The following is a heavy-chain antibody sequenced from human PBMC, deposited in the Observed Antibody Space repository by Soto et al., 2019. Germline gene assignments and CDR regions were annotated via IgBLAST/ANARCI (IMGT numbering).Heavy chain of an antibody. CDR3: ARDLGYGSGGSECAFDI. V-gene: IGHV1-2*04. CDR2: INPNSGGT. CDR1: GYTFTGYY. J-gene: IGHJ3*02. D-gene: IGHD2-15*01. Sequence: ASVKVSCKASGYTFTGYYMHWVRQAPGQGLEWMGWINPNSGGTNYAQKFQGWVTMTRDTSISTAYMELSRLRSDDTAVYYCARDLGYGSGGSECAFDIWGQGTMVTVSS.